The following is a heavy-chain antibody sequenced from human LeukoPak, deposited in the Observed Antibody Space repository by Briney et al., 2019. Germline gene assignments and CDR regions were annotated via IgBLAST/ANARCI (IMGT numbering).Heavy chain of an antibody. CDR1: GGSLNSPNYY. V-gene: IGHV4-39*01. J-gene: IGHJ5*02. Sequence: SETLSLTCIVSGGSLNSPNYYWGWIRQPPGKGLEWIGTIYYSGTNYYNPSLKSRLTISVDTSKNQFSLKLTSVTAADTAVYYCARHDYYGSLNWFDPWGQGTLITVSS. CDR3: ARHDYYGSLNWFDP. D-gene: IGHD3-10*01. CDR2: IYYSGTN.